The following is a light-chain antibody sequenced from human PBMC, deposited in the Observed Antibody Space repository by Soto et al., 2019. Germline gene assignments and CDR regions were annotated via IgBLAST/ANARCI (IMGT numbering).Light chain of an antibody. CDR1: SGDVGGYNL. CDR3: CSYAGNGEV. V-gene: IGLV2-23*02. J-gene: IGLJ1*01. Sequence: QSALNQPASVSGSPGQAITIPCTGTSGDVGGYNLVSWYQLHPGKAPNLMTYDVTERPPGVSNRFSGSKSGNTASLTISRLQPDDEADYYCCSYAGNGEVFGTGTKVTVL. CDR2: DVT.